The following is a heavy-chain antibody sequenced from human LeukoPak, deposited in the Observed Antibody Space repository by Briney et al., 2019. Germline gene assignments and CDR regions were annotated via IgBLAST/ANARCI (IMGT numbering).Heavy chain of an antibody. CDR1: GYTFSGYY. Sequence: ASVKVSCKASGYTFSGYYIHWVRQVPGQGLEWMGRINPNSGGTNSAQKFQGRVTMTRDTSISTAYMGLSRLRFDDTAVYYCARAKGAVDHNWFDPWGQGTLVTVSS. CDR3: ARAKGAVDHNWFDP. D-gene: IGHD6-19*01. J-gene: IGHJ5*02. CDR2: INPNSGGT. V-gene: IGHV1-2*06.